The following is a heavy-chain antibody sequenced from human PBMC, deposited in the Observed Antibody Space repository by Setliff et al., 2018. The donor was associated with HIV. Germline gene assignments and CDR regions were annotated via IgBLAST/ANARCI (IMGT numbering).Heavy chain of an antibody. D-gene: IGHD2-15*01. Sequence: PGGSLRLSCVASGFTFDDYGMNWVRQAPGKGLEWVSGINWNGGEKGYVDSVKGRFTISRDNSKNTLDLQMNSLRAEDTAVYYCARDPLRGYCSGGSCHSAGHYYYYYYMDVWGKGTTVTVSS. CDR3: ARDPLRGYCSGGSCHSAGHYYYYYYMDV. V-gene: IGHV3-20*04. J-gene: IGHJ6*03. CDR1: GFTFDDYG. CDR2: INWNGGEK.